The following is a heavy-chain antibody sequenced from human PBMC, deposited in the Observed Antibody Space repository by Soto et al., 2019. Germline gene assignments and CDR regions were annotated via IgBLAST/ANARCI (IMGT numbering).Heavy chain of an antibody. D-gene: IGHD5-18*01. CDR1: GGSISSYY. CDR2: IYYSGST. Sequence: QVQLQESGPGLVKPSETLSLTCTVSGGSISSYYWSWIRQPPGKGLEWIGYIYYSGSTNYNPSLKSRVTISVDTSKNQFSLKLSSVTAADTAVYYCARRYGYSSDYWGKGTLVTVSS. V-gene: IGHV4-59*08. J-gene: IGHJ4*02. CDR3: ARRYGYSSDY.